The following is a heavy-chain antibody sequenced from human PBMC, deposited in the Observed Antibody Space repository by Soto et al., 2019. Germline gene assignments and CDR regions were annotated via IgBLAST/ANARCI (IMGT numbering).Heavy chain of an antibody. CDR2: IIPIFGTA. Sequence: SVKVSCKASGGTFNSYAISLVRQAPGQGLEWMGGIIPIFGTANYAQKFQGRVTITADESTSTAYMELSSLRSEDTAVYYCARGTRGYDFWSGYPIRPFYYYYGMDVWGQGTTVTVS. J-gene: IGHJ6*02. V-gene: IGHV1-69*13. CDR1: GGTFNSYA. D-gene: IGHD3-3*01. CDR3: ARGTRGYDFWSGYPIRPFYYYYGMDV.